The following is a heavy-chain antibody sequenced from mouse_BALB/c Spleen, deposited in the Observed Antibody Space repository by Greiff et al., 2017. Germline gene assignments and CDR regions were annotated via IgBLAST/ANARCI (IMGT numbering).Heavy chain of an antibody. CDR3: ARSGYYGSSYSYWYFDV. CDR1: GYTFTSYY. D-gene: IGHD1-1*01. CDR2: IYPGNVNT. V-gene: IGHV1S56*01. J-gene: IGHJ1*01. Sequence: VQLQQSGPELVKPGASVRISCKASGYTFTSYYIHWVKQRPGQGLEWIGWIYPGNVNTKYNEKFKGKATLTADKSSSTAYMQLSSLTSEDSAVYFCARSGYYGSSYSYWYFDVWGAGTTVTVSS.